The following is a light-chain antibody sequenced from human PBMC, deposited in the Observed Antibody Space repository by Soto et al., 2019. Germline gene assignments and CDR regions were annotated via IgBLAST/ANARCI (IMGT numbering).Light chain of an antibody. J-gene: IGKJ5*01. V-gene: IGKV3-11*01. Sequence: EIVLTQSPGTLSLSPGERATLSCRASQSVSSSLAWYQQNPGQAPRLLIYDASNRATGIPARFSGSGSGTDFTLTISSLEPEDFAVYYCQQRSDWPPITFGQGTRLEIK. CDR1: QSVSSS. CDR3: QQRSDWPPIT. CDR2: DAS.